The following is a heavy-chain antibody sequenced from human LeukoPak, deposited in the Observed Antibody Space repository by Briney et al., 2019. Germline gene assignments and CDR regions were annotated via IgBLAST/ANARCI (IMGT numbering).Heavy chain of an antibody. Sequence: GGSLRLSCAASGFTFSTYSMNWVRQAPGKGLEWVSYISSISSTIYYADSVKGRFTISRDNAKNSLYLQMNSLRAEDTAVYYCARGGNSGGTTRLFDYWGQGTLVTVSS. CDR2: ISSISSTI. J-gene: IGHJ4*02. V-gene: IGHV3-48*01. CDR1: GFTFSTYS. CDR3: ARGGNSGGTTRLFDY. D-gene: IGHD5-12*01.